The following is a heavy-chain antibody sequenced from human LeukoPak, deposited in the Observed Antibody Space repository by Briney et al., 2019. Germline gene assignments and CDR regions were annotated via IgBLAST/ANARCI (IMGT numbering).Heavy chain of an antibody. D-gene: IGHD4-17*01. CDR3: ARPTVPIDY. Sequence: GGSLRLSCAASGFIFSSHCMHWVRQAPGKGLIWISRINTDGSSTTYADSVKGRFTISRDNSKNTLYLQMKSLRAEDTALYYCARPTVPIDYWGQGTLVTVSS. CDR2: INTDGSST. V-gene: IGHV3-74*01. J-gene: IGHJ4*02. CDR1: GFIFSSHC.